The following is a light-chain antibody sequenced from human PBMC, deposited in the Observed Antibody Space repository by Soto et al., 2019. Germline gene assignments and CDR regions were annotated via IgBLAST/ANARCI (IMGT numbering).Light chain of an antibody. CDR1: QNIDRW. V-gene: IGKV1D-12*01. J-gene: IGKJ5*01. CDR3: QQASGSLT. Sequence: DIQMTQSPSSVSASVGDRVTITCRASQNIDRWLAWYQQTPGKAPKVLIYAASTLQSGVPSRFSGSGSGTEFTLTISSLQPEDFATYYCQQASGSLTFGPGTRLEIK. CDR2: AAS.